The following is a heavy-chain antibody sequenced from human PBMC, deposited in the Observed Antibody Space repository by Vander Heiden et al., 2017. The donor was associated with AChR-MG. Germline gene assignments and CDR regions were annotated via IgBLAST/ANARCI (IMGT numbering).Heavy chain of an antibody. CDR1: GYSFTSYW. CDR3: AVLGYCSSTSCPSLNGMDV. J-gene: IGHJ6*02. V-gene: IGHV5-10-1*03. CDR2: IDPSDSYT. Sequence: EVQLVQSGAEVKKPGESLRISCKGSGYSFTSYWISWVRQMPGKGLEWIGRIDPSDSYTNYSPSFQGHVTISADKSISTAYLQWSSLKASDTAMYYCAVLGYCSSTSCPSLNGMDVWGQGTTVTVSS. D-gene: IGHD2-2*01.